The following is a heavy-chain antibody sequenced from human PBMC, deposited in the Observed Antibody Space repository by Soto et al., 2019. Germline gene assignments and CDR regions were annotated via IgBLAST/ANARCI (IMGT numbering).Heavy chain of an antibody. CDR1: GGSISSYY. D-gene: IGHD2-15*01. CDR2: IYFRGST. V-gene: IGHV4-59*01. CDR3: ARDPGGRYDY. J-gene: IGHJ4*02. Sequence: QVQLQESGPGLVKPSETLSLTCTVSGGSISSYYWNWIRQPPGKGLEWIGYIYFRGSTNYNPSLTSRVTISVDTSKSQFSLKLSSVTAADTAVYYCARDPGGRYDYWGQGTLVTVSS.